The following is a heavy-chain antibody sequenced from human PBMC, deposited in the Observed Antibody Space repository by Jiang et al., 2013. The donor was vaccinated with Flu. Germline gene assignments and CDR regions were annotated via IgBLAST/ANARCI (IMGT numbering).Heavy chain of an antibody. V-gene: IGHV2-70*11. CDR3: ARIQGVERGGYYYYYGMDV. CDR1: SLSTSGMC. Sequence: SLSTSGMCVSWIRQPPTGRPSEWLARIDWDDDKYYSTSLETGLTISKDTSKNQVVLTMTNMDPVDTATYYCARIQGVERGGYYYYYGMDVWGQGTTVTVSS. D-gene: IGHD3-3*01. J-gene: IGHJ6*02. CDR2: IDWDDDK.